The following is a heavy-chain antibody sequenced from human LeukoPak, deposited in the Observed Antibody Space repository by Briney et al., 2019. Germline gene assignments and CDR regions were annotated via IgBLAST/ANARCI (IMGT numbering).Heavy chain of an antibody. J-gene: IGHJ4*02. D-gene: IGHD6-19*01. Sequence: GGSLRLSCAASGFTFSSYGMHWVRQAPGKGLEWVAVISYDGSNKYYADSVKGRFTISRDNSKNTLYLQMNSLRAEDTAVYYCAKGVAVAGTYFDYWGQGTLVTVSS. CDR2: ISYDGSNK. V-gene: IGHV3-30*18. CDR3: AKGVAVAGTYFDY. CDR1: GFTFSSYG.